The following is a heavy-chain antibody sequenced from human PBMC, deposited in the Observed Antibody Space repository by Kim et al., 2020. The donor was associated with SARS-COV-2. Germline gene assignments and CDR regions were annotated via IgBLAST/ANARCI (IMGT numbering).Heavy chain of an antibody. D-gene: IGHD3-10*01. J-gene: IGHJ4*02. CDR2: IWYDESNK. CDR1: GFTFTSYG. Sequence: GGSLRLSCAASGFTFTSYGMHWVRQAPGKGLEWVAIIWYDESNKYYADSVKGRFTISRDNSKNTLYLQMSSLRAEDTAVYDCARVHYYGSGNYATLGYWGQGTLVTVSS. CDR3: ARVHYYGSGNYATLGY. V-gene: IGHV3-33*01.